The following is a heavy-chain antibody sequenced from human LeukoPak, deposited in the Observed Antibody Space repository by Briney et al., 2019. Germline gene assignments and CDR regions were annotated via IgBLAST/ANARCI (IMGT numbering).Heavy chain of an antibody. Sequence: SGGSLRLSCAASGFTVSNTYMSWVRQAPGKGLEWVSLIYSGGGTYSADSVKGRFTISRDISNNTLYLQMNSLRAKDTAVYYCVKWRWFGEFTPPPYSYYGMDVGAQGTRVTVPS. CDR1: GFTVSNTY. J-gene: IGHJ6*02. V-gene: IGHV3-53*01. CDR2: IYSGGGT. D-gene: IGHD3-10*01. CDR3: VKWRWFGEFTPPPYSYYGMDV.